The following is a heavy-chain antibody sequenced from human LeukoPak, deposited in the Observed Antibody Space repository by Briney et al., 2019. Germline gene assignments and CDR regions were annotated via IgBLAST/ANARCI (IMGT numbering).Heavy chain of an antibody. CDR2: INPNSGGT. V-gene: IGHV1-2*02. CDR3: AKDSFTGYSSSWCPDY. J-gene: IGHJ4*02. D-gene: IGHD6-13*01. Sequence: ASVTVSCKASGYTFTGHYMHWVRQAPGQGLEWMGWINPNSGGTNYAQKFQGRVTMTRDTSISTAYMELSSLTSDDTAVYYCAKDSFTGYSSSWCPDYWGQGTLVTVSS. CDR1: GYTFTGHY.